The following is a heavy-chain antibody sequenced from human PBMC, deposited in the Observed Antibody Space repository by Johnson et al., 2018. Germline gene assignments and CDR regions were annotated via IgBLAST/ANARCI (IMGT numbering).Heavy chain of an antibody. D-gene: IGHD6-19*01. J-gene: IGHJ6*02. CDR3: AREKSSVSGAYYYGMDV. V-gene: IGHV3-33*01. Sequence: VRLLESGGGVVQPGSSLRLSCEVSGFTFSSYGMHWVRQAPGRGLEWVGFIWYDGSKENYADSVKGRFTISRDNSKDTRNLQMNSLRAEDTAVYYCAREKSSVSGAYYYGMDVWGQGTTVTVSS. CDR2: IWYDGSKE. CDR1: GFTFSSYG.